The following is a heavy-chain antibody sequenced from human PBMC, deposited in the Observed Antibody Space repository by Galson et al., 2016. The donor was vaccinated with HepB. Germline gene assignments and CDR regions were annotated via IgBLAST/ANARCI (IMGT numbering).Heavy chain of an antibody. D-gene: IGHD5-12*01. CDR3: ARDLRGYSSYDFDY. J-gene: IGHJ4*02. Sequence: SLRLSCAASGFTFSSYAMHWVRQAPGKGLEWVAVISYDGSTKYYGDSVKGRFTISRDNPKNTLYVQMNSLRAEDTAVYYCARDLRGYSSYDFDYWGQGTLVTVSS. CDR1: GFTFSSYA. V-gene: IGHV3-30-3*01. CDR2: ISYDGSTK.